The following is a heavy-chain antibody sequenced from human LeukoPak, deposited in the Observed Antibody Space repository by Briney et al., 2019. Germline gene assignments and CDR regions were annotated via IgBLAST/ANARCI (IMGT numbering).Heavy chain of an antibody. D-gene: IGHD1-20*01. J-gene: IGHJ4*02. CDR3: AKPRAGDNWNDDPALGY. CDR1: GYTFTSYY. CDR2: INPSGGST. Sequence: ASVKVSCKASGYTFTSYYMHWVRQAPGQGLEWMGIINPSGGSTSYAQKFQGRVTMTRDTSTSTVYMELSSLRSEDTAVYYCAKPRAGDNWNDDPALGYWGQGTLVTVSS. V-gene: IGHV1-46*01.